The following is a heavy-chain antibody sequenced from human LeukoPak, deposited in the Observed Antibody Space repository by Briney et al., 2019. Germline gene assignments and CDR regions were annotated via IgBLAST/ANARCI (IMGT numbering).Heavy chain of an antibody. V-gene: IGHV4-61*02. CDR1: GGSISTSNYY. CDR3: SYSTDY. J-gene: IGHJ4*02. Sequence: SETLSLTCTVSGGSISTSNYYWSWIRQPAGKGLEWIGRIYSSGSTNYNPSLKSRVTMSVDTSKNQFSLKLSSVIVPDAMTGSGSYSTDYWGQGTLATVSS. D-gene: IGHD3-10*01. CDR2: IYSSGST.